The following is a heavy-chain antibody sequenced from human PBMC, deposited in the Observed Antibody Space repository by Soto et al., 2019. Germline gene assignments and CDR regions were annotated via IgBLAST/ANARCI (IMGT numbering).Heavy chain of an antibody. CDR2: IWYDGSNK. Sequence: GGSLRLSCAASGFTFSSYGMHWVRQAPGKGLEWVAVIWYDGSNKYYADSVKGRFTISRDNSKNTLYLQMNSLRAEDTAVYYCARGSGGYYYYYYMDVWGKGTTVTVSS. CDR3: ARGSGGYYYYYYMDV. D-gene: IGHD2-15*01. V-gene: IGHV3-33*01. CDR1: GFTFSSYG. J-gene: IGHJ6*03.